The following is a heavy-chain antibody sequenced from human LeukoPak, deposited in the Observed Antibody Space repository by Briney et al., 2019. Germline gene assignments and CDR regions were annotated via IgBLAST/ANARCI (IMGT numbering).Heavy chain of an antibody. V-gene: IGHV3-30*04. CDR1: GFTFSSYA. Sequence: GGSLRLSCAASGFTFSSYAIHWVRQAPGKGLEWVAVISYDGSNKYYADSVKGRFTISRDNSKNTLYLQMNSLRAEDTAVYYCARGGRSSGWYGSYFDYWGQGTLVTVSS. CDR3: ARGGRSSGWYGSYFDY. J-gene: IGHJ4*02. CDR2: ISYDGSNK. D-gene: IGHD6-19*01.